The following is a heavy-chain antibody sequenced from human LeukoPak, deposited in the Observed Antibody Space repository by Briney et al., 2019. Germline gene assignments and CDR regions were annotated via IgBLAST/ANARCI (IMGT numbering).Heavy chain of an antibody. J-gene: IGHJ4*02. D-gene: IGHD2-15*01. Sequence: GASVKVSCKASGYTFPSYGFSWVRQAPGQGLEWMGWISTEIGNTSYAQKFQGRVTMTADTSTSTVYMELTSLRADDTAVYYCARDRYGYCGGGSCFLFDFWGQGTLVTVSS. CDR3: ARDRYGYCGGGSCFLFDF. CDR2: ISTEIGNT. CDR1: GYTFPSYG. V-gene: IGHV1-18*01.